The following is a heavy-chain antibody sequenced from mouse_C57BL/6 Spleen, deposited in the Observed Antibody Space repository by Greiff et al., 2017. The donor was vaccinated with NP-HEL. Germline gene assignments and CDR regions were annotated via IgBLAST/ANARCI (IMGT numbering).Heavy chain of an antibody. V-gene: IGHV1-15*01. CDR2: IDPETGGT. J-gene: IGHJ2*01. CDR3: TRRGYYGSPWGY. Sequence: QVQLQQSGAELVRPGASVTLSCKASGYTFTDYEMHWVKQTPVHGLEWIGAIDPETGGTAYNQKFKGKAILTADKSSSTAYMELRSLTSEDSAVYYCTRRGYYGSPWGYWGQGTTLTVSS. D-gene: IGHD1-1*01. CDR1: GYTFTDYE.